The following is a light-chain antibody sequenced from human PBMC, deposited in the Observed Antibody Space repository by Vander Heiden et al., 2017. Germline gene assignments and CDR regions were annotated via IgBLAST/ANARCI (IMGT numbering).Light chain of an antibody. CDR1: QSISSY. V-gene: IGKV1-39*01. CDR2: AAS. CDR3: QQCYSTPQA. J-gene: IGKJ1*01. Sequence: DIQMTQSPSSLSASVGERVTITCRASQSISSYLNWYQQKPGKAPKLLIYAASSLQSGVPSRFSRSGSGTDFTLTISSLQPEDFATYYCQQCYSTPQAFGQGTKVEIK.